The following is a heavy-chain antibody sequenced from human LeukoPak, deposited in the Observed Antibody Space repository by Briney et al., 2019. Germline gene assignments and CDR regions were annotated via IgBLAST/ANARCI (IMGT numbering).Heavy chain of an antibody. D-gene: IGHD2-2*01. CDR2: IYYSGST. CDR1: GGSISSYY. V-gene: IGHV4-59*01. CDR3: ARAWSVVVPAAKLFDP. J-gene: IGHJ5*02. Sequence: PSETLSLTCTVSGGSISSYYWSWFRQPPGKGLEWIGYIYYSGSTNYNPSLKSRVTISVDTSKNQFSLKLSSVTAADTAVYYCARAWSVVVPAAKLFDPWGQGTLVTVSS.